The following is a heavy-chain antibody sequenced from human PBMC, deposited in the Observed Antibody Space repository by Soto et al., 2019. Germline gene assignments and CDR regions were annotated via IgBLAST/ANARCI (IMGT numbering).Heavy chain of an antibody. CDR2: ISYDGSNK. J-gene: IGHJ6*03. Sequence: QVQLVESGGGVVQPGRSLRLSCAASGFTFSSYGMHWVRQAPGKGLEWVAVISYDGSNKYYADSVKGRFTISRDNSKNTLYLQMNSLRAEDTAVYYCAKTVYYYYYMDVWGKGTTVTVSS. D-gene: IGHD4-17*01. CDR1: GFTFSSYG. CDR3: AKTVYYYYYMDV. V-gene: IGHV3-30*18.